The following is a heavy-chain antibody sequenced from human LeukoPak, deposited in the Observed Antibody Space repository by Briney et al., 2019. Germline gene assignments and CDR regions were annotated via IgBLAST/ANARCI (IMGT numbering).Heavy chain of an antibody. D-gene: IGHD1-1*01. Sequence: SETLSLTCTVSGGSISSHYWSWFRQTPGERPEWIAFIYYSGITNYNPSLKGRVTISIDSSKNQFSLKLSSVTAADTAVYYCARVSLERRYYYYGMDVWGQGTTVTVSS. CDR1: GGSISSHY. J-gene: IGHJ6*02. CDR3: ARVSLERRYYYYGMDV. V-gene: IGHV4-59*08. CDR2: IYYSGIT.